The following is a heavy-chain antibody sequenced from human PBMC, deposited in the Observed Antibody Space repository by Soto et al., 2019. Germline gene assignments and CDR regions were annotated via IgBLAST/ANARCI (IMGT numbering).Heavy chain of an antibody. Sequence: GGSLRLSCAASGFTFSGHGMHWVRQRQAPGKGLEWVAVMSNDGSDKNYVDSVKGRFTISRDNSENILYLQMNSLRAEDTAVYYCARGSSSGTMSYIIDHWGQGTLVPVSS. V-gene: IGHV3-30*03. J-gene: IGHJ4*02. CDR1: GFTFSGHG. CDR2: MSNDGSDK. D-gene: IGHD3-10*02. CDR3: ARGSSSGTMSYIIDH.